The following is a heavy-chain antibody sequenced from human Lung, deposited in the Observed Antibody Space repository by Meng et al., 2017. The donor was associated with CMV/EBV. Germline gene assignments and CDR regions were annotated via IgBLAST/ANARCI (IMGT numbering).Heavy chain of an antibody. CDR2: ISTSGDTT. Sequence: SCAASGFIFSYYEMSWVRQAPGRGLEWLSYISTSGDTTHYADSVKGRFTISRGNAKNSLYLQMNSLTPEDTAIYYCAHYYGSGRQATGAFDLWGQGXMVTVSS. J-gene: IGHJ3*01. D-gene: IGHD3-10*01. CDR3: AHYYGSGRQATGAFDL. V-gene: IGHV3-48*03. CDR1: GFIFSYYE.